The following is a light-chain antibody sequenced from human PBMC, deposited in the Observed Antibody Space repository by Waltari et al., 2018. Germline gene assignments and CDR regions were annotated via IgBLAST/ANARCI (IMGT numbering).Light chain of an antibody. CDR1: NIGRKD. CDR3: QVYDSNTWV. Sequence: SYELTQPLSVSVGLGQTARITCGGNNIGRKDVHWYQQKPGQAPVLVNRPSGIRERFSRSNSGNTATLTISRAQAGDEADYYCQVYDSNTWVFGGGTKLTVL. V-gene: IGLV3-9*01. J-gene: IGLJ3*02.